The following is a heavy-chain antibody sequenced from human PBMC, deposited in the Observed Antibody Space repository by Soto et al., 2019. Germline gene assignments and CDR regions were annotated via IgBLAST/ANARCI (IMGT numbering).Heavy chain of an antibody. CDR1: GFTFSMYT. CDR3: ARGKAVAFMESLDSYYYGMDV. J-gene: IGHJ6*02. D-gene: IGHD6-19*01. V-gene: IGHV3-21*01. CDR2: ITSSSSYI. Sequence: EVQVVESGGGLVKPGGSLRLSCTASGFTFSMYTMTWVRQAPGKGLEWVSGITSSSSYIYYGDSVKGRFTISRDNAKNTLYLQMNSLRAEDTAVYYCARGKAVAFMESLDSYYYGMDVWGQGTTVTVSS.